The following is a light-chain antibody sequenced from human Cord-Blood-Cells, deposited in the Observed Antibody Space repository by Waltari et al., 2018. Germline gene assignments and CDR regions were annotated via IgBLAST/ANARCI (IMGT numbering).Light chain of an antibody. V-gene: IGLV2-23*01. CDR1: SRDVGSYNL. J-gene: IGLJ3*02. CDR2: EGS. Sequence: QSALTQPASVSGSPGQSITISCTGTSRDVGSYNLVSWYQQHPGKAPKLIIYEGSKRPSGVSNRFSGSKSGNTASLTISGLQAEDEADYYCCSYAGSSNWVFGGGTKLTVL. CDR3: CSYAGSSNWV.